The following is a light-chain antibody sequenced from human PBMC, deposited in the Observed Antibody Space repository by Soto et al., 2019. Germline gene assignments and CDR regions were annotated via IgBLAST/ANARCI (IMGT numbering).Light chain of an antibody. CDR1: STDVGRYNY. V-gene: IGLV2-14*01. J-gene: IGLJ1*01. Sequence: QSVLTQPASVSGSPGQSITISCTGTSTDVGRYNYVSWYQQHPGKAPKLIVYDVSNRPSWVSNRFSGSKSGITASLTISGLQAEDEADYYCTSYTSDSTYVFGTGTKVTVL. CDR3: TSYTSDSTYV. CDR2: DVS.